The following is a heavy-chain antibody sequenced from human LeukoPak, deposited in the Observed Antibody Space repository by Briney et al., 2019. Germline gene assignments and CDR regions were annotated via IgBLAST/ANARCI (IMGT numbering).Heavy chain of an antibody. CDR3: AKDTSGWSLT. CDR1: GFAFSGYE. V-gene: IGHV3-48*03. J-gene: IGHJ5*02. Sequence: GGSLRLSCAASGFAFSGYEMYWVRQAPGKGLEWISYISDTGGAIHYADSVKGRFTISRDNTKNSLYLQMNSLRAEDTAVYYCAKDTSGWSLTWGQGTLVTVSS. D-gene: IGHD6-19*01. CDR2: ISDTGGAI.